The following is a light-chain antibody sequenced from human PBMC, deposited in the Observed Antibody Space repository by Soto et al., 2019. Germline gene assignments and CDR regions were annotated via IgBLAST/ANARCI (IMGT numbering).Light chain of an antibody. V-gene: IGLV2-23*02. CDR2: EVN. CDR3: CSYVGSSILM. CDR1: SSDVGLYNL. Sequence: QSALTQPASVSGSPGQSITISCTGTSSDVGLYNLVSWYQQLPGKAPKLIIYEVNERPSGISDRFSGSKSGNTASLTISGLQDEDEADYYCCSYVGSSILMFVGGTKVTVL. J-gene: IGLJ3*02.